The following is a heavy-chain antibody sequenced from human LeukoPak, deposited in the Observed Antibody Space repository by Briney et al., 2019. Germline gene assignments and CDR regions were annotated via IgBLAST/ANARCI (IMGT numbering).Heavy chain of an antibody. V-gene: IGHV4-39*01. CDR2: IYYSGST. Sequence: SETLSLTCTVSGGSISSSSYYWGWIRQPPGKGLEWIGSIYYSGSTYYNPSLKSRVTISVDTSKNQFSPKLSSVTAADTAVYYCARHAITMVQGEIDYWGQGTLVTVSS. CDR3: ARHAITMVQGEIDY. D-gene: IGHD3-10*01. CDR1: GGSISSSSYY. J-gene: IGHJ4*02.